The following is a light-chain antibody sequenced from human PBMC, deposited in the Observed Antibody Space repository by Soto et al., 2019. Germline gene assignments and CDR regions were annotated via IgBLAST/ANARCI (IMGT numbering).Light chain of an antibody. V-gene: IGKV1-39*01. J-gene: IGKJ1*01. CDR1: QTVSTY. CDR2: ATS. Sequence: DTQMTQSPSSLSASVGDRISITCRASQTVSTYLNWYQQKPGKAPTLLISATSTLQSGVPSRFSGSGSGTEFTLTITSLQPEDFATYYCQQTYTTPRTFGQGTKVDNQT. CDR3: QQTYTTPRT.